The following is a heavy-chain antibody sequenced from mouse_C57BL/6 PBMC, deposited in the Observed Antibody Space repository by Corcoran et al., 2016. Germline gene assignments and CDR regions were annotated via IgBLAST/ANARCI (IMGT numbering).Heavy chain of an antibody. CDR1: EYTITEYY. CDR3: ARSGLLRYYFDY. CDR2: INPNNGGT. J-gene: IGHJ2*01. V-gene: IGHV1-26*01. Sequence: EVQLQQSGPGMVEPAASVKISCKATEYTITEYYMNWVKRSHGKSPEWIGDINPNNGGTSYNQKFKGKATLNVYQSSSTAYMELRSLTSEDSAVYYCARSGLLRYYFDYWGQGTTLTVSS. D-gene: IGHD1-1*01.